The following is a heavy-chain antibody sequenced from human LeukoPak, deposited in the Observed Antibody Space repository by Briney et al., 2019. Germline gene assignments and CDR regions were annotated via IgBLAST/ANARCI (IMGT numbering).Heavy chain of an antibody. V-gene: IGHV4-39*01. D-gene: IGHD4-17*01. J-gene: IGHJ4*02. CDR3: ARNGTVTVSGTKFNYFDY. Sequence: SGTLSLTCTVSGGSISSSSYYWGWIRQPPGKGLEWIGSIYHSGSTHYNPSLKSRLTIFVDTSKNQFSLKVNSVTAADTAVYYCARNGTVTVSGTKFNYFDYWGQGTLVTVSS. CDR1: GGSISSSSYY. CDR2: IYHSGST.